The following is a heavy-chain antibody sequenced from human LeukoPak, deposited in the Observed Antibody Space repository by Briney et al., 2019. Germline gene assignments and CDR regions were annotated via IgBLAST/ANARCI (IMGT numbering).Heavy chain of an antibody. D-gene: IGHD2-2*01. Sequence: GGSLRLSCAASGFTFSSYAMSWVRQAPGKGLEWVSAISGSGGSTYYADSVKGRFTISRDNSKNTLYLQMNSLRAEDTVVYYCAKDAPVNIVVVPAANSWGQGTLVTVFS. CDR3: AKDAPVNIVVVPAANS. CDR2: ISGSGGST. J-gene: IGHJ4*02. V-gene: IGHV3-23*01. CDR1: GFTFSSYA.